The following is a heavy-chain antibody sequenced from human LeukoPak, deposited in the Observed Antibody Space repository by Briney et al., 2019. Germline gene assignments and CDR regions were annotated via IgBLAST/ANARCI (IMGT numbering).Heavy chain of an antibody. CDR2: IIPILGIA. CDR3: ARDFAKWEPDAFDI. D-gene: IGHD1-26*01. J-gene: IGHJ3*02. V-gene: IGHV1-69*04. CDR1: GGTFSSYA. Sequence: ASVKVSCKASGGTFSSYAISWVRQAPGQGLEWMGRIIPILGIANYAQKFQGRVTITADKSTSTAYMELSSLRSEDTAVYYCARDFAKWEPDAFDIWGQGTMVTVSS.